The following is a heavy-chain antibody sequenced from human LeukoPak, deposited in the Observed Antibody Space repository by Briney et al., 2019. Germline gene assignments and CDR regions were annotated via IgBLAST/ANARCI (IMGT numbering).Heavy chain of an antibody. CDR2: IKQDGSER. CDR1: GFTFSRFS. CDR3: ARAGSHWHYVY. J-gene: IGHJ4*02. D-gene: IGHD3-10*01. Sequence: GGSLRLSCAASGFTFSRFSMSWVRQSPTKGREWVANIKQDGSERYYVDSVKGRFTISRDTAKNSLSLQMNNLRVEDTAVYYCARAGSHWHYVYWGQGTVVTVSS. V-gene: IGHV3-7*01.